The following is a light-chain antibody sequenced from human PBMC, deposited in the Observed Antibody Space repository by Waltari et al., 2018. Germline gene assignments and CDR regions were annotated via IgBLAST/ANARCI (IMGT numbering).Light chain of an antibody. CDR1: RSDIGSSDY. CDR2: EVS. V-gene: IGLV2-14*01. CDR3: TSHTTTSTLV. Sequence: QSALTQPASVSGSPGQSITLSCTGTRSDIGSSDYVSWYQQHPGKAPKLIIYEVSGRPSGVSYSFSGSKSGNTASLTIFGLQPEDEADYHCTSHTTTSTLVFGGGTRLTVL. J-gene: IGLJ2*01.